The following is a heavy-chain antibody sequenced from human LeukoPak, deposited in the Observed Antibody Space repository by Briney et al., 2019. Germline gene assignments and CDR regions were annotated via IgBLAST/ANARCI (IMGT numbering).Heavy chain of an antibody. V-gene: IGHV3-7*01. D-gene: IGHD2-2*01. Sequence: GGSLRLSCVASGFTFSDFWMSWVRQAPGQGLEWVASINQDEREKRFVDSVKGRFTISRDNTKNSLFLQMNSLRAEDTAVYFCARDGCTSTTCSLGGFNHWAQGTLVTVSS. CDR1: GFTFSDFW. J-gene: IGHJ4*02. CDR2: INQDEREK. CDR3: ARDGCTSTTCSLGGFNH.